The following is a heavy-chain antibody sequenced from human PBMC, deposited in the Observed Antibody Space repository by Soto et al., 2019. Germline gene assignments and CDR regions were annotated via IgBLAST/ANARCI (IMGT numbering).Heavy chain of an antibody. D-gene: IGHD2-2*02. V-gene: IGHV5-51*01. CDR3: ARQEYCSSTSCYTVDS. CDR1: GYRFTSYW. Sequence: GESLKISCKGSGYRFTSYWIGWVRQMPGKGLEWMGIIYLGDSNTRYSPSFQGQVTISADKSISTAYLQWSSLKASDTAIYYCARQEYCSSTSCYTVDSWGQGTMGTSPQ. J-gene: IGHJ4*02. CDR2: IYLGDSNT.